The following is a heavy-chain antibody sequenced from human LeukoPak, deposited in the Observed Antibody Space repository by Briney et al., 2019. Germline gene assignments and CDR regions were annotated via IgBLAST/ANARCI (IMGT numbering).Heavy chain of an antibody. CDR2: TYYSGST. CDR1: GGSISSYY. V-gene: IGHV4-59*01. D-gene: IGHD2-2*01. CDR3: ARDKCSSTSCYGIDY. J-gene: IGHJ4*02. Sequence: PSETLSLTCTVSGGSISSYYWSWIRQPPGKGLEWIGYTYYSGSTNYNPSLKSRVTISVDTSKNQFSLKLSSVTAADTAVYYCARDKCSSTSCYGIDYWGQGTLVTVSS.